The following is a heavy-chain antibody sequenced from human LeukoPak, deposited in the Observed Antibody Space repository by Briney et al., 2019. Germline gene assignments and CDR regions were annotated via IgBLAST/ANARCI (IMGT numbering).Heavy chain of an antibody. CDR3: ARDRSGWYPFDY. D-gene: IGHD6-19*01. J-gene: IGHJ4*02. V-gene: IGHV3-21*01. Sequence: GGSLRLSCAASGFTFSSYSMNWVRQAPGKGLEWVSSISSSSSYIYYADSVKGRFTISRDNAKNSLYLQMNSLRAEDTAVYYCARDRSGWYPFDYWGQGTLVTVSS. CDR2: ISSSSSYI. CDR1: GFTFSSYS.